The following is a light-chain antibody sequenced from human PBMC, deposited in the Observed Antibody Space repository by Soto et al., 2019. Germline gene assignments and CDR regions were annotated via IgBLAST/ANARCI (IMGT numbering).Light chain of an antibody. CDR1: SKDVGTYNS. J-gene: IGLJ1*01. Sequence: APAQPAPLSGSPGQAIPLSRPGASKDVGTYNSVSWYQQHPGKAPKLMIYDVSKRPSGVSNRFSASKSGNTASLTISGLQAEDEADYYCGSSTGSDTLVFGTGTKVTVL. CDR2: DVS. V-gene: IGLV2-14*03. CDR3: GSSTGSDTLV.